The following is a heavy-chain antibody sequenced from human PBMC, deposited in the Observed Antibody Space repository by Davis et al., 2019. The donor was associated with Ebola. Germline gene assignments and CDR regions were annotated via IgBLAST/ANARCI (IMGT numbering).Heavy chain of an antibody. Sequence: MPSETLSLTCAVYGGSFSGYYWSWIRQPPGKGLEWIAEINHSGSTNYNPSLKSRVTISVDTSKNQFSLKLSSVTAADTAVYYCAKDNRGFQQLVHWFDPWGQGTLVTVSS. CDR2: INHSGST. CDR3: AKDNRGFQQLVHWFDP. V-gene: IGHV4-34*01. J-gene: IGHJ5*02. D-gene: IGHD6-13*01. CDR1: GGSFSGYY.